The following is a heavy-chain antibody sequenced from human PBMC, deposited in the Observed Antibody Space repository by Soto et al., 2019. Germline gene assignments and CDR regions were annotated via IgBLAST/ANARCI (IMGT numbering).Heavy chain of an antibody. CDR2: INHSGST. V-gene: IGHV4-34*01. Sequence: SETLSLTCAVYGGSFSGYYWSWIRQPPGKGLEWIGEINHSGSTNYNPSLKSRVTISVDTSKNQSSLKLSSVTAADTAVYYCARAYCSGGSCYRDYYYMDVWGKGTTVTVSS. CDR1: GGSFSGYY. J-gene: IGHJ6*03. D-gene: IGHD2-15*01. CDR3: ARAYCSGGSCYRDYYYMDV.